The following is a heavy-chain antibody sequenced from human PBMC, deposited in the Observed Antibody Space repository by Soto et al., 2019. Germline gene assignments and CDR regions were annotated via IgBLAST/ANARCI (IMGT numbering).Heavy chain of an antibody. V-gene: IGHV3-23*01. Sequence: EVQLLESGGGLVQPGGSLRLSCAASGFTFSSYAMSWVRQAPGKGLEWVSAISGSGGSTYYADSVKGRFTISRDNSKNTLYLQMNSLRAEDTAVYYCSKAIDYLGYFDYWGQGTLVTVSS. CDR1: GFTFSSYA. CDR3: SKAIDYLGYFDY. CDR2: ISGSGGST. D-gene: IGHD4-17*01. J-gene: IGHJ4*02.